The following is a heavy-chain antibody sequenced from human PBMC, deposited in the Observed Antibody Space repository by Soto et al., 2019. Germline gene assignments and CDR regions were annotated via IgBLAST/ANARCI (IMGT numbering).Heavy chain of an antibody. D-gene: IGHD2-15*01. CDR1: GGSISSSNW. CDR2: IYHSGST. V-gene: IGHV4-4*02. Sequence: PSETLSLTCAVSGGSISSSNWWSWVRQPPGKGLEWIGEIYHSGSTNYNPSLKSRFTISRDNSKNTLYLQMNSLRAEDTAVYYCAKARPYCSGGSCYSYFDYWGQGTLVTVSS. CDR3: AKARPYCSGGSCYSYFDY. J-gene: IGHJ4*02.